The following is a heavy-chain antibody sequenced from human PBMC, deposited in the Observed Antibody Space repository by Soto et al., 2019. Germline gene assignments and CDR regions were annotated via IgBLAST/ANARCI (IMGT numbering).Heavy chain of an antibody. V-gene: IGHV1-69*01. CDR1: GGTFSSYA. CDR3: AREERDGGSYYFAFDI. J-gene: IGHJ3*02. Sequence: QVQLVQSGAEVKKPGSSVKVSCKASGGTFSSYAISWVRQAPGQGLEWMGGIIPIFGTANYAQKFQGRVTITADETTSTAYMELSSLRSEDTAVYYCAREERDGGSYYFAFDIWGQGTMVTVSS. D-gene: IGHD1-26*01. CDR2: IIPIFGTA.